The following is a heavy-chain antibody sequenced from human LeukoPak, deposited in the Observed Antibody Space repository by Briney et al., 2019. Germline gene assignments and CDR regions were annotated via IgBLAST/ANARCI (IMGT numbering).Heavy chain of an antibody. CDR3: ARDDGDSSSWYYFDY. V-gene: IGHV1-2*02. J-gene: IGHJ4*02. D-gene: IGHD6-13*01. CDR2: INPNSGGT. Sequence: GASVKVSCKASGYTFTGYYMHWVRQAPGQGLEWMGWINPNSGGTNYAQKFQGRVTMTRDTSISTAYMELSRLRSDDTAVYYCARDDGDSSSWYYFDYWGQGTLVTVSS. CDR1: GYTFTGYY.